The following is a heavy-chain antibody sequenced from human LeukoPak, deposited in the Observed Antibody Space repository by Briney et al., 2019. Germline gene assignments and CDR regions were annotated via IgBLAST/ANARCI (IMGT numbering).Heavy chain of an antibody. CDR3: ARGECDINCPKYNWFDP. Sequence: SETLSLTCSVSGSSISSGGYFWSWIRQPAGKGLEWIGRIYANGNTNYNPSLNSRVTIWLDTSKNQFSLEVTSVTAADTAVYHCARGECDINCPKYNWFDPWDQGTLVTVSS. V-gene: IGHV4-61*02. CDR1: GSSISSGGYF. J-gene: IGHJ5*02. D-gene: IGHD1-1*01. CDR2: IYANGNT.